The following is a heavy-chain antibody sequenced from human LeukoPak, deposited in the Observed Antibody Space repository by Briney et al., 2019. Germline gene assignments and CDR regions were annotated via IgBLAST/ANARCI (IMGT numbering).Heavy chain of an antibody. J-gene: IGHJ4*02. Sequence: SETLSLTCTASGGSISGSGYYWGWIRQPPGKGLEWIASINYSGTTYYNPSLKSRVTISVDRSKNQFSLKLSSVTAADTAVYYCARSRGGSAKLYYFDYWGQGTLVTVSS. CDR2: INYSGTT. CDR1: GGSISGSGYY. V-gene: IGHV4-39*07. D-gene: IGHD3-16*01. CDR3: ARSRGGSAKLYYFDY.